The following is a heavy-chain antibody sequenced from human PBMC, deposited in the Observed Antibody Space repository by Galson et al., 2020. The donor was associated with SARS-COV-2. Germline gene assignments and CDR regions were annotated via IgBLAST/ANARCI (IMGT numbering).Heavy chain of an antibody. CDR3: AREKYYDFWSGSSDAFDI. CDR1: GYTFTSYY. CDR2: INPSGGTT. V-gene: IGHV1-46*01. Sequence: ASVKVSCKASGYTFTSYYMHWVRQAPGQGLEWMGIINPSGGTTSYAQKFQGRFTMTRDTSTSTVYMELSSLRSEDTAVYYCAREKYYDFWSGSSDAFDIWGQGTMVTVSS. D-gene: IGHD3-3*01. J-gene: IGHJ3*02.